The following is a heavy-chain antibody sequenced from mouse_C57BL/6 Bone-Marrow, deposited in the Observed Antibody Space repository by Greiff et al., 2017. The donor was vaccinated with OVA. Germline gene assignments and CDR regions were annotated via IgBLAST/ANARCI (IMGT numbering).Heavy chain of an antibody. CDR1: GYTFTDYY. Sequence: VQLQQSGPVLVKPGASVKMSCKASGYTFTDYYMNWVKQSHGKSLEWIGVINPYNGGTSYNQKFKGKATLTVYKSSSTAYMELNSLTSEDSAVYYCARRRYEDYWGQGTTLTVSS. D-gene: IGHD2-10*02. CDR2: INPYNGGT. CDR3: ARRRYEDY. J-gene: IGHJ2*01. V-gene: IGHV1-19*01.